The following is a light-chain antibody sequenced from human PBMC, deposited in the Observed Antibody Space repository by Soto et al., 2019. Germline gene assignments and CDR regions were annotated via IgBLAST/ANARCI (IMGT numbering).Light chain of an antibody. J-gene: IGKJ2*01. CDR2: DAS. Sequence: DIQMTQSPSTLSASVGYRVTITCRAGQSMSDWLAWYQQIPGKAPKLLIFDASTLQSGVPSRFIGSGSGTEFTLTFNSLQPDDFGTYYCQEYTSATFGRGTRLEIK. V-gene: IGKV1-5*01. CDR3: QEYTSAT. CDR1: QSMSDW.